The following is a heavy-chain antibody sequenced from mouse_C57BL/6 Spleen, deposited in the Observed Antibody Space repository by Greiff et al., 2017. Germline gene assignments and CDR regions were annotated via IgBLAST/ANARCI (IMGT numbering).Heavy chain of an antibody. CDR3: AKRLRRAMDY. J-gene: IGHJ4*01. Sequence: EVQLQQSGPELVKPGASVKISCKASGYSFTGYYMHWVKQSSEKSLEWIGEINPSTGGTSYNQKFKGKATLTVDKSSSTAYMQLKSLTSEDSAVYYCAKRLRRAMDYWGQGTSVTVSS. V-gene: IGHV1-43*01. D-gene: IGHD2-4*01. CDR1: GYSFTGYY. CDR2: INPSTGGT.